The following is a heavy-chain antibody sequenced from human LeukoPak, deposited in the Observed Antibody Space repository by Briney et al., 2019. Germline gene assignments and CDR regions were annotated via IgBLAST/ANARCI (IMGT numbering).Heavy chain of an antibody. CDR3: AREKVAAAETFFDY. D-gene: IGHD6-13*01. Sequence: GGSLRLSCAASGFTFDDYGMSWVRQAPGKGLEWVSGIYWNGGSTGYADSVKGRFTISRDNAKISVYLQMNSLRAEDTALYYCAREKVAAAETFFDYWGQGNLVTVSS. V-gene: IGHV3-20*04. CDR2: IYWNGGST. J-gene: IGHJ4*02. CDR1: GFTFDDYG.